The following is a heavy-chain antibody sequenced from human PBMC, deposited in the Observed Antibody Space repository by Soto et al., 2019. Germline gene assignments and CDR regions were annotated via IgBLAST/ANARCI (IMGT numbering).Heavy chain of an antibody. CDR3: ARQSGSYNYRRPNQN. CDR1: GGSISSSSYY. CDR2: IYYSGST. Sequence: QLLESGPGLVKPSETLSLTCTVSGGSISSSSYYWGWIRQPPGKGLEWIGSIYYSGSTYYNPSLKSRVTISVDTSKNQFSLKLSSVTAADTAVYYCARQSGSYNYRRPNQNWGQGPLVTVSS. V-gene: IGHV4-39*01. D-gene: IGHD1-26*01. J-gene: IGHJ4*02.